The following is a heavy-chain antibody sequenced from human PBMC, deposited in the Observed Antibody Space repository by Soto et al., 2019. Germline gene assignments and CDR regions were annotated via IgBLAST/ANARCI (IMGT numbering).Heavy chain of an antibody. CDR1: GGSFSRYY. J-gene: IGHJ6*02. Sequence: QAQLQESGPGLVKPSETLSLTCSVSGGSFSRYYWTWIRQPAGKGLQWIGRIYANGNANYNPSLKSRVTMSVDTSKNQFSLRLRSVTAADTAVYYCARGVRDGYFGLDVWGPGATVTVSS. V-gene: IGHV4-4*07. CDR3: ARGVRDGYFGLDV. D-gene: IGHD3-16*02. CDR2: IYANGNA.